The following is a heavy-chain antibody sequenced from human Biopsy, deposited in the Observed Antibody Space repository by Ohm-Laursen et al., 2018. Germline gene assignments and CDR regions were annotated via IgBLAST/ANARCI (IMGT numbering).Heavy chain of an antibody. J-gene: IGHJ4*02. V-gene: IGHV3-9*01. CDR2: LTWNSGTI. CDR1: GFNFDDYA. D-gene: IGHD3-16*01. CDR3: VKSLRNYDFLDS. Sequence: SLRLSCAASGFNFDDYAMHWIRQGPGKGLEWVAGLTWNSGTIAYAGSVRGRFTISRDNAKNSLYLQMNNLTSEDTALYYCVKSLRNYDFLDSWGQGTLVSVSS.